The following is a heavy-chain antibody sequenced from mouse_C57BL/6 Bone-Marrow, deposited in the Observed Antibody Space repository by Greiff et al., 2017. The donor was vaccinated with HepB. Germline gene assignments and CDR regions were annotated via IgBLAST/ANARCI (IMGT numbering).Heavy chain of an antibody. CDR3: ARSFDAPKYFDY. J-gene: IGHJ2*01. CDR1: GYTFTSYW. CDR2: IDPSDSYT. Sequence: QVQLQQPGAELVKPGASVKLSCKASGYTFTSYWMQWVKQRPGQGLEWIGEIDPSDSYTNYNQKFKGKATLTVDTSSSTAYMQLSSLTSEDSAVYYCARSFDAPKYFDYWGQGTTLTVSS. V-gene: IGHV1-50*01. D-gene: IGHD2-3*01.